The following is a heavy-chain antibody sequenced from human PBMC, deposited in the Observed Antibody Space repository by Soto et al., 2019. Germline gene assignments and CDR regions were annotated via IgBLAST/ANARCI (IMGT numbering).Heavy chain of an antibody. J-gene: IGHJ5*02. CDR3: AAVWGYCSGGSCFDPIPGP. V-gene: IGHV1-46*01. CDR2: INPSGGST. D-gene: IGHD2-15*01. Sequence: ASVKVSCKASGYTFTSYYMHWVRQAPGQGLEWMGIINPSGGSTSYAQKFQDRVTMTRDMSTSTAYMELSSLRSEDTAVYYCAAVWGYCSGGSCFDPIPGPRGQGTLVTVSS. CDR1: GYTFTSYY.